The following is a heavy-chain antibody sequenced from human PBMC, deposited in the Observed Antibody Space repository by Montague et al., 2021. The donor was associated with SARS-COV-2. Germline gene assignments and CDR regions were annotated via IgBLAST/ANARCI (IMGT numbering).Heavy chain of an antibody. Sequence: SETLSLTCTVSGGSISSYYWSWIRQPAGKGLEWIGYIYSSGSTKYNPSLKSRVTISVDTSKNQFSLKLSSVTAADTAVYYCAREDITILCGVNQWAMDIWGQGTTVTVSS. D-gene: IGHD3-10*01. J-gene: IGHJ3*02. V-gene: IGHV4-59*01. CDR3: AREDITILCGVNQWAMDI. CDR1: GGSISSYY. CDR2: IYSSGST.